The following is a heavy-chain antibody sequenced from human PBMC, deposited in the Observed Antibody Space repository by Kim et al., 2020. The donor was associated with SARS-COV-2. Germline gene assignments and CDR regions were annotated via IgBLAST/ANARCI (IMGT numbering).Heavy chain of an antibody. D-gene: IGHD6-13*01. J-gene: IGHJ4*02. CDR2: ISYSGST. CDR3: ESQAHVPIAVAGTVIYF. Sequence: SETLSLTCTVSGGSISSSSYYWGWIRQPPGKGLAWIGSISYSGSTYYNPSLTSRSTISVDTPKNQFSLKLSSVTAADTAVYYCESQAHVPIAVAGTVIYFWGPGTLVTVAS. V-gene: IGHV4-39*01. CDR1: GGSISSSSYY.